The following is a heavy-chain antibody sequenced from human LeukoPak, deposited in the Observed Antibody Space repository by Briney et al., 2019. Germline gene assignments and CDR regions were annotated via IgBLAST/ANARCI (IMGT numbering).Heavy chain of an antibody. CDR1: GYSFTSYW. D-gene: IGHD5-18*01. CDR2: IYPVDSDT. CDR3: ARAIGYSYGPPFDY. J-gene: IGHJ4*02. V-gene: IGHV5-51*01. Sequence: GESLNISCQGSGYSFTSYWIGWVRQMPGKGLEWMGIIYPVDSDTRYSPSFQGQVTISADKSISTAYLQWSSLKASDTAMYYCARAIGYSYGPPFDYWGQGALVPVSS.